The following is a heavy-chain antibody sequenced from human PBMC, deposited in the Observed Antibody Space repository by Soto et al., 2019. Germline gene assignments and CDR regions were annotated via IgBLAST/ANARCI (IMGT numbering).Heavy chain of an antibody. J-gene: IGHJ4*02. D-gene: IGHD3-10*01. CDR3: ARDPSASGSYFDY. Sequence: QVQLQESGPGLAKPSQTLSLTCTVSGGSISSGGYYWSWIRQHPGKGLEWIGYSYYSGSTYYNQSLRSLVTIPVDTSKNQFSLKLSSVTAAATAVYYCARDPSASGSYFDYWGQGTLVTVSS. CDR2: SYYSGST. V-gene: IGHV4-31*01. CDR1: GGSISSGGYY.